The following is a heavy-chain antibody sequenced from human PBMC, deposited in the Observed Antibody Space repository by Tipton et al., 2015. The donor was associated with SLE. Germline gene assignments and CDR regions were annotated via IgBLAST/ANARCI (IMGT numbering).Heavy chain of an antibody. Sequence: SLRLSCTASGFTFSSYWMHWVRQAPGKGLEWVANINHGGSEKYYVDSVKGRFTISRDNAKNSLYLQMNSLRAEDTAVYYCARGSEHNLHWGQGTLVTVSS. J-gene: IGHJ4*02. CDR3: ARGSEHNLH. V-gene: IGHV3-7*04. CDR1: GFTFSSYW. CDR2: INHGGSEK. D-gene: IGHD1-1*01.